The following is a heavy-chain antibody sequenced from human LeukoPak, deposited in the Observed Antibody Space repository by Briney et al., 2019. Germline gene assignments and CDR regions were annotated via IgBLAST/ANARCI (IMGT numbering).Heavy chain of an antibody. J-gene: IGHJ4*02. CDR3: ARSLDYYDSSGSQGQIDY. CDR2: IIPILGIA. CDR1: GGTFSSYT. Sequence: GSSVKVSCKASGGTFSSYTISWVRQAPGQGLEWMGRIIPILGIANYAQKFQSRVTITADKSTSTAYMELSSLRSEDTAVYYCARSLDYYDSSGSQGQIDYWGQGPWSPSPQ. V-gene: IGHV1-69*02. D-gene: IGHD3-22*01.